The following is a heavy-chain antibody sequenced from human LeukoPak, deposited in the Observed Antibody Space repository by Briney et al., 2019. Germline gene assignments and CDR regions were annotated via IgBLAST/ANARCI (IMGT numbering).Heavy chain of an antibody. D-gene: IGHD3-10*01. CDR2: ISSNGAST. Sequence: GGSLRLSCAASGFTFSSYAMSWVRQAPGKGLEWVSGISSNGASTYYVDSVKGRFTISRDNSKNTLFLQMNSLRAEDTAVYYCAKDWYYYGSGKVFYMDVWGKGTTVAVSS. CDR3: AKDWYYYGSGKVFYMDV. J-gene: IGHJ6*03. CDR1: GFTFSSYA. V-gene: IGHV3-23*01.